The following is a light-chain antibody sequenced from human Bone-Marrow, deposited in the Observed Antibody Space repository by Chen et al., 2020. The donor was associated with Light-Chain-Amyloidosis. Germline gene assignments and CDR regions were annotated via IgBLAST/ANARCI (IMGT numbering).Light chain of an antibody. J-gene: IGKJ4*01. CDR3: QQRSNRPPLT. CDR2: DAS. V-gene: IGKV3-11*01. Sequence: ELVLTQSPATLSLSPGEIATLSCRASQSVSSYLAGYQQKPGQAPRLLIYDASNRATGIPARFSGSGSGTDFTLTISSLEPEDCAVYYCQQRSNRPPLTFGGGTKVEIK. CDR1: QSVSSY.